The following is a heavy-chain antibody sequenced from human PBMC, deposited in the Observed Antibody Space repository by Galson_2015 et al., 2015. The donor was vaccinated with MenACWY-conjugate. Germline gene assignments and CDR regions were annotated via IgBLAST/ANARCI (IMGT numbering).Heavy chain of an antibody. Sequence: LRLSCAASGFTFSDYYMSWIRQVPGKGLEWISYISNSGTTISYADSMKGRFTISRDNARNSLYLQMNSLRAEDTAIYYCARAPISVTGLFYSYFMDVWGKGTTVIVSS. CDR2: ISNSGTTI. J-gene: IGHJ6*03. CDR3: ARAPISVTGLFYSYFMDV. D-gene: IGHD6-19*01. CDR1: GFTFSDYY. V-gene: IGHV3-11*01.